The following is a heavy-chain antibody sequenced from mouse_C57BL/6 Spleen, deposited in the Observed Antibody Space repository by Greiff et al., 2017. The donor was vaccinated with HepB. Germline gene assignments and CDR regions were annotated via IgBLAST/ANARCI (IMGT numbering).Heavy chain of an antibody. J-gene: IGHJ3*01. CDR1: GYTFTSYW. CDR3: ARLERGRGAY. V-gene: IGHV1-50*01. D-gene: IGHD3-3*01. CDR2: IDPSDSYT. Sequence: QVQLQQPGAELVKPGASVKLSCKASGYTFTSYWMQWVKQRPGQGLEWIGEIDPSDSYTNYNQKFKGKATLTVDTSSSTAYMQLSSLTSEDSAVYYCARLERGRGAYWGQGTLVTVSA.